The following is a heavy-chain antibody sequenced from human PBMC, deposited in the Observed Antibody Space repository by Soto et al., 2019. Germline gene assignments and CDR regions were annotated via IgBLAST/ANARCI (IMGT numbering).Heavy chain of an antibody. CDR3: ARGYGGYSDLDY. Sequence: QVQLQESGPGLVKPSETLSLTCTVSGGSISSYYWSWIRQPPGKGLEWIGYIYYSGSTNYNPSLKSRVTISVDTSKNQFSLKLSSVTAADTAVYYCARGYGGYSDLDYWGQGTLVTVSS. CDR1: GGSISSYY. J-gene: IGHJ4*02. CDR2: IYYSGST. D-gene: IGHD5-18*01. V-gene: IGHV4-59*01.